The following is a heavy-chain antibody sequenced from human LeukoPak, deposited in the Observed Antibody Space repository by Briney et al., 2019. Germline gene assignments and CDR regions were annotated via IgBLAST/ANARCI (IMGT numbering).Heavy chain of an antibody. Sequence: PSETLSLTCTVSGGSISSYYWSWIRQPAGKGLEWIGRIYTSGSTNYNPSLKSRITMSVDTSKNQFSLKLSSVTAADTAVYYCARSNIGYYDFWSGYSRDPEGAFDIWGQGTMVTVSS. CDR3: ARSNIGYYDFWSGYSRDPEGAFDI. J-gene: IGHJ3*02. CDR1: GGSISSYY. D-gene: IGHD3-3*01. V-gene: IGHV4-4*07. CDR2: IYTSGST.